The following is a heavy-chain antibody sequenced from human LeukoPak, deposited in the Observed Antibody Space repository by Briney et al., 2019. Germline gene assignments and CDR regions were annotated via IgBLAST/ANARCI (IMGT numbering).Heavy chain of an antibody. D-gene: IGHD3-10*01. CDR3: ARSGVNYYYYYMDV. Sequence: PGGSLRLSCAASGFTVSSNYMSWVRRAPGKGLEWVSVIYSGGSTYYADSVKGRFTISRDNSKNTLYLQMNSLRAEDTAVYYCARSGVNYYYYYMDVWGKGTTVTISS. CDR1: GFTVSSNY. J-gene: IGHJ6*03. V-gene: IGHV3-66*01. CDR2: IYSGGST.